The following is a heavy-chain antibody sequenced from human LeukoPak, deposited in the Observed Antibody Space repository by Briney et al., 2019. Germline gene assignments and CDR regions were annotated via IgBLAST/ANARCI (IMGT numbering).Heavy chain of an antibody. Sequence: PSETLSLTCTVSGGSISSGDYYWSWIRQPPGKGLEWIGYIYYSGSTNYNPSLKSRVTISVDTSKNQFSLKLSSVTAADTAVYYCAREMVPAAINGFDPWGQGTLVTVSS. CDR2: IYYSGST. CDR1: GGSISSGDYY. CDR3: AREMVPAAINGFDP. D-gene: IGHD2-2*02. J-gene: IGHJ5*02. V-gene: IGHV4-61*08.